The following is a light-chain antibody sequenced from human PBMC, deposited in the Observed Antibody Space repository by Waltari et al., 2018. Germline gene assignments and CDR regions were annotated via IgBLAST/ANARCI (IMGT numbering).Light chain of an antibody. CDR3: QVWDANTDPGV. V-gene: IGLV3-21*01. Sequence: SYVLTQPPSVAAAPGETARVTWGGNNIERKSVHWYQQKPGQAPVLVISYASDRPSGIPERFSGSNSGDTATLTISRVEAGDEADYYCQVWDANTDPGVFGTGTEVTVL. CDR2: YAS. CDR1: NIERKS. J-gene: IGLJ1*01.